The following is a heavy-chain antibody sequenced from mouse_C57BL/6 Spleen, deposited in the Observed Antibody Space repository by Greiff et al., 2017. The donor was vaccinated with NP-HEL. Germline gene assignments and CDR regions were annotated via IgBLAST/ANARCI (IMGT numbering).Heavy chain of an antibody. J-gene: IGHJ2*01. Sequence: EVMLVESGGDLVKPGGSLKLSCAASGFTFSSYGMSWVRQTPDKRLEWVATISSGGSYTYYPDSLKGRSTFSRDNAKNTLYLHMSSLKSEDTAMYYCARHSSPYYFDYWGQGTTLTVSS. CDR3: ARHSSPYYFDY. V-gene: IGHV5-6*01. CDR2: ISSGGSYT. CDR1: GFTFSSYG. D-gene: IGHD1-1*01.